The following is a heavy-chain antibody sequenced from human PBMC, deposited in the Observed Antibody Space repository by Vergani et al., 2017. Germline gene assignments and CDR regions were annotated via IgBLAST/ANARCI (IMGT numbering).Heavy chain of an antibody. D-gene: IGHD2-15*01. CDR1: GFTFSDYY. V-gene: IGHV3-11*04. J-gene: IGHJ6*03. CDR2: ISSSGSTI. CDR3: AGGVVGRWYNYYYYYYMDV. Sequence: QVQLVESGGGVVQPGRSLRLSCAASGFTFSDYYMSWIRQAPGKGLEWVSYISSSGSTIYYADSVKGRFTISRDNAKNSLYLQMNSLRAEDTAVYYCAGGVVGRWYNYYYYYYMDVWGEGTTVTVSS.